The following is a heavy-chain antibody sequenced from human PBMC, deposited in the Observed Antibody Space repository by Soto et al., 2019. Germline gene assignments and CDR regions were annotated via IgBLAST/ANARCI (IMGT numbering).Heavy chain of an antibody. V-gene: IGHV3-7*01. CDR1: GLTVSDYW. CDR2: INQDGSET. D-gene: IGHD3-3*01. Sequence: EVQLVESGGGLVQPGGSLRLSCVASGLTVSDYWMTWVRQAPGKGLEWVANINQDGSETHYVDSVKGRFTISRDNAKNSLYLQMNSLRAEDTAVYYCAKVGVWGQGALVTVSS. CDR3: AKVGV. J-gene: IGHJ4*02.